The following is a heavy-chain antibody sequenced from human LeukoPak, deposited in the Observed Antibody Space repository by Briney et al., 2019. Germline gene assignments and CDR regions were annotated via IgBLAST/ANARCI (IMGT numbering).Heavy chain of an antibody. V-gene: IGHV3-21*01. D-gene: IGHD1-26*01. CDR1: GFTFSSYS. J-gene: IGHJ4*02. CDR2: ISRSSSYI. Sequence: GGSLRLSCAASGFTFSSYSMSWVRQAPGKGLEWVSSISRSSSYIYYADSLKGRFTISRDNAKNSLYLQMNSLRGEDTAVYYCAKDSLRERIVGSTTRGVNDYWGQGTLVTVSS. CDR3: AKDSLRERIVGSTTRGVNDY.